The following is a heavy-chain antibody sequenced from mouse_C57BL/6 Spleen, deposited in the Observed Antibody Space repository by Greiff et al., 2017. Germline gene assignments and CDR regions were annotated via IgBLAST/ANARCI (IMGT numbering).Heavy chain of an antibody. CDR3: ARGNYGSSSYYFDY. CDR2: ISSGSSTI. V-gene: IGHV5-17*01. D-gene: IGHD1-1*01. Sequence: EVQGVESGGGLVKPGGSLKLSCAASGFTFSDYGMHWVRQAPEKGLEWVAYISSGSSTIYYADTVKGRFTIARDNAKNTLFLQMTSLRSEDTAMYYCARGNYGSSSYYFDYWGQGTTLTVSS. CDR1: GFTFSDYG. J-gene: IGHJ2*01.